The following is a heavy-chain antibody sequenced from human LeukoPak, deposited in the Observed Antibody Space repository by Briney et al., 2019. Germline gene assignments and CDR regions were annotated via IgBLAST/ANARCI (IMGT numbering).Heavy chain of an antibody. CDR2: IYYSGST. Sequence: SETLSLTCTVSGGSISSSSYYWGWIRQPPGKGLEWIGSIYYSGSTYYNPSLKSRVTISVDTSKNQFSLKLSSVTAADTAVYYCARGGSKWEDFDYWGQGTLVTVSS. V-gene: IGHV4-39*01. D-gene: IGHD1-26*01. CDR3: ARGGSKWEDFDY. CDR1: GGSISSSSYY. J-gene: IGHJ4*02.